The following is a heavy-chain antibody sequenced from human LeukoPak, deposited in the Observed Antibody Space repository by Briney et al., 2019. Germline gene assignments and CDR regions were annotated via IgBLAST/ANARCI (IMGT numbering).Heavy chain of an antibody. V-gene: IGHV3-9*01. D-gene: IGHD3-10*01. Sequence: GRSLRLSCAASGFTFDDYAMHWVRHAPGKGLEWVSGISWNSGSIGYADSVKGRFTISRDNAKNSLYLQMNSLRAEDTALYYCAKARGRFGELSDPFEDWGQGTLVTVSS. CDR2: ISWNSGSI. J-gene: IGHJ4*02. CDR3: AKARGRFGELSDPFED. CDR1: GFTFDDYA.